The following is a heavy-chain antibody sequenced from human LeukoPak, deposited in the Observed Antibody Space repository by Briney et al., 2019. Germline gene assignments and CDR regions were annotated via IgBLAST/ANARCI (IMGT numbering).Heavy chain of an antibody. CDR2: IKYDGSDK. V-gene: IGHV3-7*01. CDR1: GFTFSHHW. J-gene: IGHJ4*02. Sequence: PGGSLRLSCTASGFTFSHHWMTWLRQAPGKGLEWVANIKYDGSDKYYVDSVKGRFTISRDNAENSLYLEMNSLRAEDTAVYYCARDPDCGSNSCYYLYWGQGTLVTVSS. D-gene: IGHD2-2*01. CDR3: ARDPDCGSNSCYYLY.